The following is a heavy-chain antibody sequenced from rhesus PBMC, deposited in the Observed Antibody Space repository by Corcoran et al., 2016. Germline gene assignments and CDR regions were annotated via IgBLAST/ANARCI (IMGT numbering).Heavy chain of an antibody. CDR2: IGGTGGDT. D-gene: IGHD1-44*01. CDR3: GRGYTWEYDLDY. Sequence: QLQLQESGPGLVKPSETLTLTCIVSGGSIINRHWSWLRQTPGKGLEWIGRIGGTGGDTVYNYLLRRRVTISRDTSKNQFSRKLSSVTAADTAVYYCGRGYTWEYDLDYWGQGVLVTVSS. J-gene: IGHJ4*01. V-gene: IGHV4-173*01. CDR1: GGSIINRH.